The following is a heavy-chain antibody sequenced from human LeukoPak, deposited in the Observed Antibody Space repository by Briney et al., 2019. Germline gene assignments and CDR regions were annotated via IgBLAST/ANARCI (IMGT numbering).Heavy chain of an antibody. J-gene: IGHJ4*02. CDR1: GFNFSSFG. D-gene: IGHD3-10*01. CDR3: ARGRRGLAFGDLLGPYDY. Sequence: PSGGSLRLSCAASGFNFSSFGMHWVRQAPGKGLEWVTVLSYDGRNKYSAYSVKGRFTISRDNSKNTLYLQMNSLRTEDTAIYYCARGRRGLAFGDLLGPYDYGGQGTLVTVSS. V-gene: IGHV3-30*03. CDR2: LSYDGRNK.